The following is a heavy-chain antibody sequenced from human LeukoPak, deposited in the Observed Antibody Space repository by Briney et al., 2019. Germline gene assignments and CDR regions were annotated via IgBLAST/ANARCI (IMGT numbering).Heavy chain of an antibody. CDR1: GFTFSSYG. Sequence: LSGGSLRLSCAASGFTFSSYGMSWVRQAPGKGLEWVSAISGSGGSTYYADSVKGRFTISRDNSKNTLYLQMNSLRAEDTAVYYCAKAALGEDLRATVTLYWGQGTLVTVSS. CDR3: AKAALGEDLRATVTLY. V-gene: IGHV3-23*01. D-gene: IGHD4-17*01. J-gene: IGHJ4*02. CDR2: ISGSGGST.